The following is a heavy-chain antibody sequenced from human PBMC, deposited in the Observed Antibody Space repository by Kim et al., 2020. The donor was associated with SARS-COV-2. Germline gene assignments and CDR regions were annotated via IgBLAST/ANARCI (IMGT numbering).Heavy chain of an antibody. D-gene: IGHD6-13*01. CDR2: ISYDGSNK. CDR1: GFTFSSYG. V-gene: IGHV3-30*18. CDR3: AKGGSWGLIRYFQH. J-gene: IGHJ1*01. Sequence: GGSLRLSCAASGFTFSSYGMHWVGQAPGKGLEWVAVISYDGSNKYYADSVKGRFTISRDNSKNTLYLQMNSLRAEDTAVYYCAKGGSWGLIRYFQHWGQGTLVTVSS.